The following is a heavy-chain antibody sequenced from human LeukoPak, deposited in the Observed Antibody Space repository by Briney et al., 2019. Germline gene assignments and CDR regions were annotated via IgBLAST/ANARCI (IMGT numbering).Heavy chain of an antibody. J-gene: IGHJ4*02. V-gene: IGHV3-23*01. CDR3: AKEILLTQTEYYFDY. CDR1: GFTFSSYA. CDR2: ISGSGGST. D-gene: IGHD1-26*01. Sequence: AGGSLRLSCAASGFTFSSYAMSWVRQAPGKGLEWVSAISGSGGSTYYADSVKGRFTISRDNSKNTLYLQMNSLRAEDTAVYYCAKEILLTQTEYYFDYWGQGTLVTVSS.